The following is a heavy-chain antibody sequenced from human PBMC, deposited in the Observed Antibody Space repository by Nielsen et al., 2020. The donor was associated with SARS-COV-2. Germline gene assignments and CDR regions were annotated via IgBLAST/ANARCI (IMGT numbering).Heavy chain of an antibody. J-gene: IGHJ6*03. CDR1: GYTFTNYG. D-gene: IGHD3-22*01. CDR3: ARGRKGGGIVVVIPYYYYYMDV. Sequence: ASVKVSCKASGYTFTNYGISWVRQAPGQGLEWMGWMNPNRGNTGYAQKFQGRVTMPRNTSISTAYMELSSLRSEDTAVYYCARGRKGGGIVVVIPYYYYYMDVWGKGTTVTVSS. CDR2: MNPNRGNT. V-gene: IGHV1-8*02.